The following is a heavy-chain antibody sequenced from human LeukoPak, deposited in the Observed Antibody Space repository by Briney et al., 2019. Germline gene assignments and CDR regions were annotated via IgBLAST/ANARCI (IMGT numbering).Heavy chain of an antibody. CDR2: VFHSGST. CDR3: ARQRGGSWVNDY. CDR1: DASISSSYFY. J-gene: IGHJ4*02. D-gene: IGHD1-26*01. Sequence: SETPSLTCTVSDASISSSYFYWSWIRQPPGKGLEWIGNVFHSGSTHYSPSLKSRVTISVDTSRKQFSLRLSAATAADTAVYYCARQRGGSWVNDYWGQGTLVTVSS. V-gene: IGHV4-39*01.